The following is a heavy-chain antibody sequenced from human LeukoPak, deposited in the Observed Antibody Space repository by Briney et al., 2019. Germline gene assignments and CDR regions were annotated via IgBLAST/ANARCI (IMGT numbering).Heavy chain of an antibody. D-gene: IGHD2-15*01. CDR1: GYTFTSYA. CDR2: INTNTGNP. CDR3: ASSGSWYVDY. J-gene: IGHJ4*02. V-gene: IGHV7-4-1*02. Sequence: ASVKVSCKASGYTFTSYAMNWVRQAPGQGLEWMGWINTNTGNPTYAQGFTGRFVFSLDTSVSTAYLQITSLKAEGTAVYYCASSGSWYVDYWGPGTLVTVSS.